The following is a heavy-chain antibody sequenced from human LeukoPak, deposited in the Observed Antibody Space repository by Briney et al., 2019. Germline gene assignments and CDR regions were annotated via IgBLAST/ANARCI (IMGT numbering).Heavy chain of an antibody. CDR2: ISDIGST. CDR3: AGHHPRNTVDF. CDR1: GGSISSYY. V-gene: IGHV4-59*08. Sequence: SETLSLTCTVSGGSISSYYWSWIRQPPGKGLEWIAYISDIGSTNYNPSLKSRVTISLETSKNQFSLKLSSVTAADTAVYYCAGHHPRNTVDFWGQGTLVTVSS. D-gene: IGHD2-8*02. J-gene: IGHJ4*02.